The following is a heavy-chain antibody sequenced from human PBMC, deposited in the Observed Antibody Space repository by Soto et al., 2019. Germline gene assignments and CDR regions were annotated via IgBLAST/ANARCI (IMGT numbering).Heavy chain of an antibody. D-gene: IGHD6-19*01. J-gene: IGHJ4*02. CDR3: ARGPVAGSDF. CDR1: GYPFRSYG. CDR2: ISPYSGET. V-gene: IGHV1-18*01. Sequence: QVQLVQSGAEVKKPAASVRVSCKASGYPFRSYGIVWVRQAPGQGLEWMGWISPYSGETRYPEKFQDRLTLTTDTSTNTAYMDLWSLTSDDTAVYFCARGPVAGSDFWGQGTLVTVSS.